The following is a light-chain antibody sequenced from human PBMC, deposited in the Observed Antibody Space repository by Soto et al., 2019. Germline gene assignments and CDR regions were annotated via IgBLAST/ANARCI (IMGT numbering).Light chain of an antibody. CDR1: SSNIGAGYD. J-gene: IGLJ1*01. Sequence: HSEVTQPRTECGSRGPRVTINCTGSSSNIGAGYDVQWYQQLPGTAPTLLIYGYRSRPAGVPDRFSGSKSGTSASLAITGLQAFYEAEYYCQSYDSSLSGYVFGTGPKVTVL. V-gene: IGLV1-40*01. CDR3: QSYDSSLSGYV. CDR2: GYR.